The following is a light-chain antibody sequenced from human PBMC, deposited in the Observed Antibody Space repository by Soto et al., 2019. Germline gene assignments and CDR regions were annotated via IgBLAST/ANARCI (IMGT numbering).Light chain of an antibody. J-gene: IGLJ2*01. Sequence: QLVLTQSPSASASLGASVKLTCTLSSGHSSYAIAWLQQQPEKGPRYLMKLNSDGSHSKGDGIPDRFSGSSSGAERYLTISSLQSEDEADYYCQTWATGIVVFGGGTQLTVL. V-gene: IGLV4-69*01. CDR2: LNSDGSH. CDR1: SGHSSYA. CDR3: QTWATGIVV.